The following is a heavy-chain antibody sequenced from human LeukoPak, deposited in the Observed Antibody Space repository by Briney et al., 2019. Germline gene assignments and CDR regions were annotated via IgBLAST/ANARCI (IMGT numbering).Heavy chain of an antibody. CDR3: ARRGSGSGYNGVSGFDY. V-gene: IGHV4-31*03. CDR2: IYYSGST. Sequence: SETLSLTCTVSGGSIGSGGYYWSWIRQHPGKGLEWIGYIYYSGSTYYNPSLQSRVSISVDTSKNQFSLKLSSVTAADTAVYYCARRGSGSGYNGVSGFDYWGQGALATVSS. D-gene: IGHD3-22*01. CDR1: GGSIGSGGYY. J-gene: IGHJ4*02.